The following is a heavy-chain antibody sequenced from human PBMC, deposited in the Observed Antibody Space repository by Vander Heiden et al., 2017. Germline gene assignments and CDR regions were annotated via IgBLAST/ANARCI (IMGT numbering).Heavy chain of an antibody. V-gene: IGHV3-23*01. D-gene: IGHD6-6*01. J-gene: IGHJ6*02. Sequence: EVQLLESGGGLVQPGGSLRLSCAASGFHCSSCAMRWVRQAPGKGLEWVSAISGSGGSTYYADSVKGRFTISRDNSKNTLYLQMNSLRAEDTAVYYCAKTGAARPDYYYGMDVWGQGTTVTVSS. CDR1: GFHCSSCA. CDR2: ISGSGGST. CDR3: AKTGAARPDYYYGMDV.